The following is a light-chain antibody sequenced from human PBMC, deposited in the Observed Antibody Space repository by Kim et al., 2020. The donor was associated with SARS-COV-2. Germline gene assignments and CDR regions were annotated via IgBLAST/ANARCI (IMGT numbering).Light chain of an antibody. J-gene: IGKJ1*01. CDR3: QQYSSSPAT. Sequence: SPGERATLPCRASRSVSSNDLAWYQQKPGQAPRLLIYGASSRATGIPDRFSGSGSGTDFTLTITRLEPEDFAVYYCQQYSSSPATFGQGTKVDIK. V-gene: IGKV3-20*01. CDR1: RSVSSND. CDR2: GAS.